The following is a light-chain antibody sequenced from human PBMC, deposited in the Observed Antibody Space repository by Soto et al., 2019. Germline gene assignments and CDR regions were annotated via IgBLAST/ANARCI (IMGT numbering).Light chain of an antibody. CDR3: LQDYNYPRT. CDR1: QGIRND. J-gene: IGKJ1*01. CDR2: AAS. V-gene: IGKV1-6*01. Sequence: AIQMTQSPSSLSASVGDRVTITCRASQGIRNDLGWYQEKPGKPPKLLIYAASSLQSGVPSRFSGSGSDTEFTLTISSLQPEDFATYYCLQDYNYPRTFGQGTKVEIK.